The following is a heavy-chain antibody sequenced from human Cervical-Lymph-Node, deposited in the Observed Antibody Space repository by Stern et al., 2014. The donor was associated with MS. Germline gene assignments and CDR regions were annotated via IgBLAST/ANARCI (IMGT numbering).Heavy chain of an antibody. CDR1: GYTFPSSW. Sequence: VQLVESGPEVKRPGESLKISCQASGYTFPSSWIGSVRQTPRKGLEWIAIIFPGGSDIRNSPSFQGQVTISADKSSSTAYLQWNNLKASDTAIYYCARQRYFDYWGQGTLVTVSS. CDR3: ARQRYFDY. J-gene: IGHJ4*02. V-gene: IGHV5-51*01. CDR2: IFPGGSDI.